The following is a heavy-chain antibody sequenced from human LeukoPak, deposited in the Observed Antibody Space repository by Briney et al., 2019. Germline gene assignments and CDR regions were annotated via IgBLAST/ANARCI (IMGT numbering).Heavy chain of an antibody. CDR3: AKDRWAARIIIDAFDI. CDR1: GFTFSSYA. J-gene: IGHJ3*02. Sequence: GGSLRLSCAASGFTFSSYAMSWVRQAPGKGLEWVSSISGNGGSTYYAVSVQGRFTISRDNSKNTLYLQMNSLKVEDTAVYYCAKDRWAARIIIDAFDIWGQGTMVTVSS. CDR2: ISGNGGST. V-gene: IGHV3-23*01. D-gene: IGHD6-6*01.